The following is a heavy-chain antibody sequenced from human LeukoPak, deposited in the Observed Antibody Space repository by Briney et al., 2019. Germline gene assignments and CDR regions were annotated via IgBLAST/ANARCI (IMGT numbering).Heavy chain of an antibody. J-gene: IGHJ4*02. CDR2: IYHSGST. Sequence: PSETLSLTCAVSGYSISSGYYWGWIRQPPGKGLEWIGSIYHSGSTYYNPSLKSRVTISVDTSKNQFSLKLSSVTAADTAVYYCASDSSGYYYLSYWGQGTLVTVSS. D-gene: IGHD3-22*01. CDR1: GYSISSGYY. CDR3: ASDSSGYYYLSY. V-gene: IGHV4-38-2*01.